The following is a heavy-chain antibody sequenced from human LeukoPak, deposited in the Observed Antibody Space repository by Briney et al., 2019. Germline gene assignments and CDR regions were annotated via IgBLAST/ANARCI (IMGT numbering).Heavy chain of an antibody. CDR1: GITFSNCA. Sequence: GGSLRLSCATSGITFSNCAMSWVRQAPGEGLEWVSTISASGGSTYYADSVKGRFTTSRDNSKNTVYLQMSSLRAEDTAVYFCAKGTGSSGWRYYFDYWGQGTLATVSS. J-gene: IGHJ4*02. CDR2: ISASGGST. V-gene: IGHV3-23*01. D-gene: IGHD6-19*01. CDR3: AKGTGSSGWRYYFDY.